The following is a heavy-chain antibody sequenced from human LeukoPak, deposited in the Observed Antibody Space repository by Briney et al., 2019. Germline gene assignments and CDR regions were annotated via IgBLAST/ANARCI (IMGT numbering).Heavy chain of an antibody. CDR2: ISYDGSNK. J-gene: IGHJ3*02. CDR1: GFTFSSYA. Sequence: GGSLRLSCAASGFTFSSYAMHWVRQAPGKGLEWVAAISYDGSNKYYADSVKGRFTISRDNSKNTLYLQMNSLRAEDTAVYYCASAIVVVINDAFDIWGQGTMVTVSS. D-gene: IGHD3-22*01. CDR3: ASAIVVVINDAFDI. V-gene: IGHV3-30*04.